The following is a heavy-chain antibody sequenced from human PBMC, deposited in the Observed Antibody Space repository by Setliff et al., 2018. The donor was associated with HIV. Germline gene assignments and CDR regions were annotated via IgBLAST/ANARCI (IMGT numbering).Heavy chain of an antibody. CDR2: ISSSGST. CDR3: ARDPHYFDTSGHYFWFYFDY. Sequence: SETLSLTCTVSGGSMTSSNYYWGWIRQSPGRGLEWIGSISSSGSTTYHPSLRSRVTVSAATSKNQFSLKLTSVTAADTAVYFCARDPHYFDTSGHYFWFYFDYWGQGTLVTVSS. CDR1: GGSMTSSNYY. J-gene: IGHJ4*02. D-gene: IGHD3-22*01. V-gene: IGHV4-39*07.